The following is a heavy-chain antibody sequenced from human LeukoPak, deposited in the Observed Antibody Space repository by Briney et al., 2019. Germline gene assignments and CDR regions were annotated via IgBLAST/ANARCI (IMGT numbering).Heavy chain of an antibody. CDR3: ASAPTGTYYFDY. J-gene: IGHJ4*02. V-gene: IGHV3-21*01. D-gene: IGHD4-17*01. CDR2: ISSSISYI. Sequence: GGSLRLSCAASGFTFSTYNMNWVRQAPGKGLEWVSSISSSISYIYYADSVKGRFTISRDNANNSLYLQMNSLGAEDTAVYYCASAPTGTYYFDYWGQGTLVTASS. CDR1: GFTFSTYN.